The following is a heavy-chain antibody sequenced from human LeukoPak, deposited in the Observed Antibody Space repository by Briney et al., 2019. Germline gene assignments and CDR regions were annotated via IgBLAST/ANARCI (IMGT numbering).Heavy chain of an antibody. CDR3: ASRLAVAGTIPDY. CDR1: GGTFSSYA. CDR2: IIPILGIA. J-gene: IGHJ4*02. D-gene: IGHD6-19*01. Sequence: SVKVSCKASGGTFSSYAISWVRQAPGQGLGWMGRIIPILGIANYAQKFQGRVTITADKSTSTAYMELSSLRSEDTAVYYCASRLAVAGTIPDYWGQGTLVTVSS. V-gene: IGHV1-69*04.